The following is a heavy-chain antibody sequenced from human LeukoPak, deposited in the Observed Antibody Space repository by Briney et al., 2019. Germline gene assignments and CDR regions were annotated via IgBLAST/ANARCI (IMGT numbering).Heavy chain of an antibody. CDR2: IDGGGCNT. D-gene: IGHD6-19*01. J-gene: IGHJ5*02. V-gene: IGHV3-23*01. CDR1: GFTFSSYA. Sequence: GGSLRLSCGASGFTFSSYAMSWVRQAPGKGLEWVSTIDGGGCNTYYADSVKGRFTISRDNSKNTLYLQMNSLRAEDTAVYFCAKVEWLGGVGNWFDPWGQGTLVTVSS. CDR3: AKVEWLGGVGNWFDP.